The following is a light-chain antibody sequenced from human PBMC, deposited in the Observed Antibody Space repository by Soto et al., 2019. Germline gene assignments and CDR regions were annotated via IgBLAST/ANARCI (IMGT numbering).Light chain of an antibody. CDR1: SSDVGANNY. Sequence: QSALTQPPSASGSPGQSVTISCTGTSSDVGANNYVSWYQQHPGKAPKLMIYEVTKRPSGVPDRFSGSKSGNTASLTVSGLQDEDEADYYGSSCAGANRVFGTGTKLTVL. CDR2: EVT. CDR3: SSCAGANRV. V-gene: IGLV2-8*01. J-gene: IGLJ1*01.